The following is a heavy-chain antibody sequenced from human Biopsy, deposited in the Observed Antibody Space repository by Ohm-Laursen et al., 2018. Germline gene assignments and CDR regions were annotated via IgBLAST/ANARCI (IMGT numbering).Heavy chain of an antibody. CDR2: INQSGST. J-gene: IGHJ2*01. CDR3: ARGSGYFKLDL. CDR1: SGSIRTGDYY. Sequence: GTLSLTCTVSSGSIRTGDYYWTWIRQPPGKGLEWIGEINQSGSTKYNPSLKRRATLSADSSNSQFSLRLTSGTAADTAIYYCARGSGYFKLDLWGRGTLVTVSS. D-gene: IGHD5-12*01. V-gene: IGHV4-34*01.